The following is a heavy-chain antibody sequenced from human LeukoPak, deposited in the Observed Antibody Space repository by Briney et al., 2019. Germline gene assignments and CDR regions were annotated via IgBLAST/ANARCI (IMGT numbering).Heavy chain of an antibody. V-gene: IGHV3-21*01. CDR3: ASSIPGGTTGTTSNP. D-gene: IGHD1-1*01. J-gene: IGHJ5*02. Sequence: PGGSLRLSCAASGFTFSSYSMNWVRQAPGKGLEWVSSISSSSSYIYYADSVKGRFTISRDNAKNSLYLQMNSLRAEDTAVYYCASSIPGGTTGTTSNPWGQGTLVTVSS. CDR2: ISSSSSYI. CDR1: GFTFSSYS.